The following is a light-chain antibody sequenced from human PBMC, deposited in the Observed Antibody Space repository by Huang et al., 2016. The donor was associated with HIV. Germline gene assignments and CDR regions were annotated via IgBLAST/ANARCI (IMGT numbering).Light chain of an antibody. CDR2: WAS. CDR1: QSVLYSSNSKNY. J-gene: IGKJ1*01. Sequence: DIVMTQSPDSLTVSLGERATLKCTSSQSVLYSSNSKNYLAWFQQKPGQAPRLLIYWASARESGVPDRFSGSGSGTDFTLTISRLEAEDAAIYYCQQYYRIPQTFGQGTRVEIK. CDR3: QQYYRIPQT. V-gene: IGKV4-1*01.